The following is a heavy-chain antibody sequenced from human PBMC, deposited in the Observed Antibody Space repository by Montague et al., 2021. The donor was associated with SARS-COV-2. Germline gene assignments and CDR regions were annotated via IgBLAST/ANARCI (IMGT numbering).Heavy chain of an antibody. V-gene: IGHV3-48*03. J-gene: IGHJ4*02. CDR1: GFIFSSYE. D-gene: IGHD3-22*01. CDR3: ARASEDYYYDSSGFLY. Sequence: SLRLSCAASGFIFSSYEMNWVRQAPGKGLVWVSYISISGDTKYYADSVKGRFTISRDNAKNSLYLQMSSLRAEDTAVYYCARASEDYYYDSSGFLYWGQGILVTVSS. CDR2: ISISGDTK.